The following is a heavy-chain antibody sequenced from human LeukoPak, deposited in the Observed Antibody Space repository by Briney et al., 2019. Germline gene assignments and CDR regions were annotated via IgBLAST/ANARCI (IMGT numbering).Heavy chain of an antibody. J-gene: IGHJ5*02. CDR1: GYTFTSYG. CDR2: ISAYNGNT. V-gene: IGHV1-18*01. Sequence: ASVKVSCKASGYTFTSYGISWVRQAPGQGLEWMGWISAYNGNTNYAQKLQGRVTMTTDTSTSTAYMELRSLRSDDTAVYYCARSRSSGYLLNWFVPWGQGTLVTVSS. D-gene: IGHD3-22*01. CDR3: ARSRSSGYLLNWFVP.